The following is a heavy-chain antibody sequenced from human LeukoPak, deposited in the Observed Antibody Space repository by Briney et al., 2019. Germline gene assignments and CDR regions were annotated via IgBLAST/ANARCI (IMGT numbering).Heavy chain of an antibody. CDR2: MYYSGNT. V-gene: IGHV4-59*01. CDR3: AGGKYYFDY. CDR1: VDSISGYY. J-gene: IGHJ4*02. Sequence: SETLSLTCTVSVDSISGYYWSWIRQPPGKGLEWIGYMYYSGNTNYNPSLKSRLTTSLDTSKNQFSLKLSSVTAADTAVYYCAGGKYYFDYWGQGTLVTVSS.